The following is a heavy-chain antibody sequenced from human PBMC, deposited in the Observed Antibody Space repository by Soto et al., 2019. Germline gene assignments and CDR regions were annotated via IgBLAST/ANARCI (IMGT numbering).Heavy chain of an antibody. D-gene: IGHD2-2*01. J-gene: IGHJ5*02. Sequence: GGSLRLSCAASGFTFSSYGMHWVRQAPGKGLEWVAVIWYDGSNKYYADSVKGRFTISRDNSKNTLYLQMNSLRAEDTAVYYCARDLCRSTSCYYGGRGFDPWGQGTLVTVSS. V-gene: IGHV3-33*01. CDR2: IWYDGSNK. CDR3: ARDLCRSTSCYYGGRGFDP. CDR1: GFTFSSYG.